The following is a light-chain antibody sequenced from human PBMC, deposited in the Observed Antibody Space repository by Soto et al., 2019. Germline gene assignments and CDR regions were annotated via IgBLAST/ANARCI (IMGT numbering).Light chain of an antibody. CDR1: SSDVGGYNY. V-gene: IGLV2-14*01. CDR2: EVS. CDR3: SPYKISSIRSV. J-gene: IGLJ1*01. Sequence: QSVVTQPASVSGSRGQSISISCTGTSSDVGGYNYVSWYQQHPGKAPKLMIYEVSNRPSGVSNRFSGSKSGNTASLTISGLQAENEAEYYRSPYKISSIRSVFGAGPTVAV.